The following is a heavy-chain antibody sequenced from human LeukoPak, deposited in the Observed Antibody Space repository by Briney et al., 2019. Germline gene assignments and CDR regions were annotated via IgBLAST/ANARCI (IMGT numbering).Heavy chain of an antibody. CDR1: GFTFSDYW. V-gene: IGHV3-7*04. CDR2: INQDGRQQ. J-gene: IGHJ4*02. Sequence: GRSLRLSCVASGFTFSDYWMSWVRQAPGQGLEWVANINQDGRQQHFVGSVKGRFTISRDNAKDSLFLQLGSLRDEDPAVYYCAGGALDYWGQGTLVTVSS. CDR3: AGGALDY.